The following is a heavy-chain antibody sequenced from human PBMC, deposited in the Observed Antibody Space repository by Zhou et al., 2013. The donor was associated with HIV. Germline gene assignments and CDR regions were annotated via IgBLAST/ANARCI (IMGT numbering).Heavy chain of an antibody. CDR1: GYTFTDYY. D-gene: IGHD1-26*01. Sequence: QVQLVQSGAEVKKPGSSVKVSCKASGYTFTDYYIYWVRQAPGQGLEWMGWINSKSGGTNYAQDFQGRLTMTRDTSITTVYMELKRLTSEDTAVYYCATPSGSSTKDAFDIWGQGTMVTVSS. J-gene: IGHJ3*02. CDR3: ATPSGSSTKDAFDI. V-gene: IGHV1-2*02. CDR2: INSKSGGT.